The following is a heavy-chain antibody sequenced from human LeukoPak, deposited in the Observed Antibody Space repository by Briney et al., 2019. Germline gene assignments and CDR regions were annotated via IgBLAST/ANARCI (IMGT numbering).Heavy chain of an antibody. V-gene: IGHV4-59*01. Sequence: SETLSLTCTVSGGSISSYYWSWIRQPPAKGVEGVGYIYYSGSTNYNPSLKSRVTISVDTSENQFSLKLSSATAAGTAVYYCARVETRDGYNSGYFDYWGQGTLVTVSS. CDR3: ARVETRDGYNSGYFDY. CDR2: IYYSGST. CDR1: GGSISSYY. D-gene: IGHD5-24*01. J-gene: IGHJ4*02.